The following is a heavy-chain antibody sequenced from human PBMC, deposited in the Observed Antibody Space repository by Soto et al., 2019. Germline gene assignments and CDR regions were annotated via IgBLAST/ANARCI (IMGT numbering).Heavy chain of an antibody. CDR3: ARDVGVVVPAAILGLDNWFAP. V-gene: IGHV1-69*13. CDR1: AGTFPHYG. J-gene: IGHJ5*02. D-gene: IGHD2-2*02. Sequence: SVKVSCKASAGTFPHYGLSWVRQAPGQGLEWMGGIIPIFGTANYAQKFQGRVTITADESTSTAYMELSSLRSEDTAVYYCARDVGVVVPAAILGLDNWFAPWGRGTPATVSP. CDR2: IIPIFGTA.